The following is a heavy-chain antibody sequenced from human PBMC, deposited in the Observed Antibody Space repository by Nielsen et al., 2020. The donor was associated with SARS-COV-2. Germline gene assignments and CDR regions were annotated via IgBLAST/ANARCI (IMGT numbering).Heavy chain of an antibody. CDR1: GFTFSDYA. J-gene: IGHJ3*02. Sequence: GGSLRLSCAASGFTFSDYAMHWVRQAPGKGLEWVAVISYDGSNKYYADSVKGRFTISRDNSKNTLYLQMNSLRAEDTAVYYCAIIAAAGRIDAFDIWGQGTMVTVSS. V-gene: IGHV3-30*04. CDR2: ISYDGSNK. D-gene: IGHD6-13*01. CDR3: AIIAAAGRIDAFDI.